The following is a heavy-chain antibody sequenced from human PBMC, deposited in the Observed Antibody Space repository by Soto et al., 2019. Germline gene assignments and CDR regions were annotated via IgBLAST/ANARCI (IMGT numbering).Heavy chain of an antibody. V-gene: IGHV1-69*12. CDR1: GATLNTFINYG. Sequence: QVQLVQSGAEVKKPGSSVKVSCKASGATLNTFINYGITWVRQAPGQGLEWMGGIIPVFGTANYAQKFQGRGTISADESTRTAYMELSSLRSEDTAVYYCARGAATQIVVVMYDAFEIWGQGTMVTVSS. CDR3: ARGAATQIVVVMYDAFEI. D-gene: IGHD3-22*01. CDR2: IIPVFGTA. J-gene: IGHJ3*02.